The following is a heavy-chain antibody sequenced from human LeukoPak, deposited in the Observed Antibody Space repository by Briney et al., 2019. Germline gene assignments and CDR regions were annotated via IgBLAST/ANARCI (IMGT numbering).Heavy chain of an antibody. J-gene: IGHJ4*02. V-gene: IGHV4-59*01. CDR2: IYYSGST. CDR1: GDSITTYY. D-gene: IGHD1-26*01. Sequence: SETLSLTCTVSGDSITTYYWSWIRQPPGKGLEWIGYIYYSGSTNYNPSLKSRVTISVDTSKNQFSLKLSSVTAADTAVYYCARGVGSDYWGQGTLSPSPQ. CDR3: ARGVGSDY.